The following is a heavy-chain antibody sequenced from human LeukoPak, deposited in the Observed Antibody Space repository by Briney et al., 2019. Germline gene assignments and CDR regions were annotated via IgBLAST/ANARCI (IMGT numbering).Heavy chain of an antibody. D-gene: IGHD1-20*01. J-gene: IGHJ3*02. CDR3: ASSPITGTGAFDI. CDR2: INHSGST. CDR1: GGSFSGYY. Sequence: SETLSLTCAVYGGSFSGYYWSWIRQPPGKGLEWIGEINHSGSTNYNPSLKSRVTMSVDTSKNQFSLKLSSVTAADTAVYYCASSPITGTGAFDIWGQGTMVTVSS. V-gene: IGHV4-34*01.